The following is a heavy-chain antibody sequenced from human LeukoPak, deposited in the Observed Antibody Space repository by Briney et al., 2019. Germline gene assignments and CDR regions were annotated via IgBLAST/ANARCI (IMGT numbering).Heavy chain of an antibody. Sequence: SETLSLTCTVSGGSISSYYWGWIRQPPGKGLEWIGSIYYSGSTYYNPSLKSRVTISVDTSKDQFSLNLSSVTAADTAVYYCARVRRSGWYSFDYWGQGTLVTISS. CDR2: IYYSGST. V-gene: IGHV4-39*07. J-gene: IGHJ4*02. CDR3: ARVRRSGWYSFDY. CDR1: GGSISSYY. D-gene: IGHD6-19*01.